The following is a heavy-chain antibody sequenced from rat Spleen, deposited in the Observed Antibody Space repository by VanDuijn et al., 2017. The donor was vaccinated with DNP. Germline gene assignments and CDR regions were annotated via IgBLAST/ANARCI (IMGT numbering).Heavy chain of an antibody. V-gene: IGHV5-29*01. D-gene: IGHD1-4*01. Sequence: EVQLVESGGGFVQPGRXXKLSCAXXXFTXXXYGXXWVXXXPTXGLEWLSSISFDGNNAYYRDSEKGRFTISRDNAKSTLYLQMESLRSEDTATYYCVASAGWGYFDYWGQGVMVTVSP. CDR1: XFTXXXYG. CDR3: VASAGWGYFDY. J-gene: IGHJ2*01. CDR2: ISFDGNNA.